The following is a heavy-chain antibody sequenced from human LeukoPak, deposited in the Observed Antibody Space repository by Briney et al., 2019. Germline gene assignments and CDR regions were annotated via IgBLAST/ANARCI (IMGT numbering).Heavy chain of an antibody. J-gene: IGHJ4*02. CDR2: IDWADDK. Sequence: SGPTLVNPTQTLTLTCTFSGFSISTSGMRVSWIRQPPGKALEWPPRIDWADDKFYSTSLKTRLTISKDTSKNQVVLTMTNMDPVDTATYYCARSRGYSGYDYAKFYFDYWGQGTLVTVSS. CDR1: GFSISTSGMR. V-gene: IGHV2-70*04. CDR3: ARSRGYSGYDYAKFYFDY. D-gene: IGHD5-12*01.